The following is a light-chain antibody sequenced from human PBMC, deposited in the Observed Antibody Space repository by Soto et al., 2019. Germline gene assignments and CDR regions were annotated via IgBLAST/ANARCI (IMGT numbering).Light chain of an antibody. CDR1: ETINNY. Sequence: DVQMTQSPSSLSASVGDSVTITCQASETINNYLNWYQQTPGKAPKLLIYDVSNLETGVPSRFSGRRSGTEFTLTITTLQPEDFATYSCQQYEHIPLTFGQGTRLDIK. J-gene: IGKJ5*01. V-gene: IGKV1-33*01. CDR2: DVS. CDR3: QQYEHIPLT.